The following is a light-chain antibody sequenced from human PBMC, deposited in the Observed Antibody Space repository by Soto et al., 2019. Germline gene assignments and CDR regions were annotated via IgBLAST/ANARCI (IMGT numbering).Light chain of an antibody. CDR3: CSYAGSSTVV. V-gene: IGLV2-23*02. Sequence: QSALTQPASVSGSPGQSITISCTGTSSDVGSYNLVSWYQQHPGKAPKLMIYEVSKRPSGVSNRFSGSKSGNTASLTMSGLQAEDEADYYCCSYAGSSTVVLGTGTKVTVL. CDR2: EVS. J-gene: IGLJ2*01. CDR1: SSDVGSYNL.